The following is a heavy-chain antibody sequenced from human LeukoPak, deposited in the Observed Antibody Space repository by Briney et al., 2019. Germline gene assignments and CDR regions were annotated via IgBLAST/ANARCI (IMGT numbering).Heavy chain of an antibody. CDR2: IRDKRFGGRT. Sequence: PGGSLRLSCSTSGFTFGDYAVTWVRQAPGKGLEWVGFIRDKRFGGRTEYAPSVKGRFTISRDDSKSIAYLQMNSLKTEDTAVYYCTRDLNIGYWGQGTLVTVSS. CDR1: GFTFGDYA. V-gene: IGHV3-49*04. J-gene: IGHJ4*02. CDR3: TRDLNIGY. D-gene: IGHD2/OR15-2a*01.